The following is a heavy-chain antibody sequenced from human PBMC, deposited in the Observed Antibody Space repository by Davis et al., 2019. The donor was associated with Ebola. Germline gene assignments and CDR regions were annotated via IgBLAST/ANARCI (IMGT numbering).Heavy chain of an antibody. J-gene: IGHJ6*02. V-gene: IGHV3-7*01. CDR3: ALLPSAPIGVYYYYYGMDV. CDR1: GFTFSSYW. Sequence: GESLKISCAASGFTFSSYWMRWVRQAPGTGLEWVANIKQDGSEQYYVDSVKGRFTISRDNAKNSLSLQMNSLRAEDTAVYYCALLPSAPIGVYYYYYGMDVWGQGTTVTVSS. D-gene: IGHD3-16*01. CDR2: IKQDGSEQ.